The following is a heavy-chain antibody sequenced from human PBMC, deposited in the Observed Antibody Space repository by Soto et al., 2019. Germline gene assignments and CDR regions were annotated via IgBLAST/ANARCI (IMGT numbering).Heavy chain of an antibody. V-gene: IGHV1-8*01. Sequence: QVQLVQSGAEVKKPGASVNVSCKASGYTFTSYDINWVQQATGQGLEWMGWMNPNSCNTGYAQKLQGRVTMTRNTSISTAYMELSSLRSEDTAVSYCARETSGSYRLDYWGQGTLVTVSS. J-gene: IGHJ4*02. D-gene: IGHD1-26*01. CDR3: ARETSGSYRLDY. CDR2: MNPNSCNT. CDR1: GYTFTSYD.